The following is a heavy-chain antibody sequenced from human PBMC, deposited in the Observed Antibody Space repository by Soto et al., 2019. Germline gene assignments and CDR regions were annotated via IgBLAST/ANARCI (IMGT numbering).Heavy chain of an antibody. Sequence: QVQLVESGGGVVQPGRSLRLSCAASGFTFSSYAMHWVRQAPGKGLEWVAVISYDGSNKYYADSVKGRFTISRDNSKNTLYLQMNSLRAEDTAVYFCAREPRYCSGGSCYWEYYFDYRGQGTLVTVSS. CDR2: ISYDGSNK. V-gene: IGHV3-30-3*01. CDR1: GFTFSSYA. CDR3: AREPRYCSGGSCYWEYYFDY. D-gene: IGHD2-15*01. J-gene: IGHJ4*02.